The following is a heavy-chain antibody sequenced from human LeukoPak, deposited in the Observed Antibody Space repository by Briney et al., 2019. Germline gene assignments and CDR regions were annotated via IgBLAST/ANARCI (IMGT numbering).Heavy chain of an antibody. V-gene: IGHV4-59*01. J-gene: IGHJ4*02. CDR3: ARDMRGVRGFMFDY. Sequence: SETLSLTCTVSGGSISSYYWSWIRQPPGKGLEWIGYIYYSGSTNYNPSLKSRVTISVDTSKNQFSLKLSSVTAADTAVYYRARDMRGVRGFMFDYWGQGTLVTVSS. CDR2: IYYSGST. D-gene: IGHD3-10*01. CDR1: GGSISSYY.